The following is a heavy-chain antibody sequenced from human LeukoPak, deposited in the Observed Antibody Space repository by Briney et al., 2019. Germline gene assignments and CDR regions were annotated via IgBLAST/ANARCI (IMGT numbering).Heavy chain of an antibody. V-gene: IGHV1-8*01. J-gene: IGHJ5*02. Sequence: ASVKVSCKASGYTFTSYDINWVRQATGQGLEWMGWMNPNSGNTGYAQKFQGRVTMTRNTSISTAYMELSSLRSEDTAVYYCARSVSLFAIVGVTADSWFDPWAREPWSPSPQ. CDR1: GYTFTSYD. D-gene: IGHD2-21*02. CDR3: ARSVSLFAIVGVTADSWFDP. CDR2: MNPNSGNT.